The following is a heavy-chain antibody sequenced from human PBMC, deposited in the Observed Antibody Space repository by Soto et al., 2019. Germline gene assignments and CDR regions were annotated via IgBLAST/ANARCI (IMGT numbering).Heavy chain of an antibody. D-gene: IGHD3-22*01. CDR1: GGSFSDYY. V-gene: IGHV4-34*01. CDR3: ARCNSMTVAVQGGAPYKCYLDA. J-gene: IGHJ4*02. CDR2: VNHSGNT. Sequence: PSETLSLTCTVYGGSFSDYYWTWIRQPPGKGLEWIGEVNHSGNTNENPSLKSRVTISVDTSKNQFSLNLRSVTAADTAVYYCARCNSMTVAVQGGAPYKCYLDAWGQGGLVTVSS.